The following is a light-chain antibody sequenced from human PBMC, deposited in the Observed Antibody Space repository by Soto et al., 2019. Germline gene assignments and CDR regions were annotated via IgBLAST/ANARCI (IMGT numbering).Light chain of an antibody. Sequence: EIVLTQSPGTLSLSPGERATLSCRASQSVSSSYLAWYQQKPGQAPRLLIYAASSRATGIPDRFSGSGSGTDFTLTISRREPEDFAVYYCPQYGSSPPWTFGQGTKVEI. CDR3: PQYGSSPPWT. V-gene: IGKV3-20*01. CDR1: QSVSSSY. CDR2: AAS. J-gene: IGKJ1*01.